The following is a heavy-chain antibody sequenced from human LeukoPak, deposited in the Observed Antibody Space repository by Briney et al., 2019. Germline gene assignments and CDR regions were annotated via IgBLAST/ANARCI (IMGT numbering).Heavy chain of an antibody. CDR3: ARDSSSGWYVSTDY. CDR2: INPTGGST. CDR1: GYTFTSYY. J-gene: IGHJ4*02. V-gene: IGHV1-46*01. Sequence: ASVKVSCKASGYTFTSYYMHWVRQAPGQGLEWMGLINPTGGSTGYAQKFQGRVTLTRDTSISTAYMELSRLRSDDTAVYYCARDSSSGWYVSTDYWGQGTLVTVSS. D-gene: IGHD6-19*01.